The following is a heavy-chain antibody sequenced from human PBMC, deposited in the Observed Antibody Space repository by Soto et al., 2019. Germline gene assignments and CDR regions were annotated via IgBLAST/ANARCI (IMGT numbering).Heavy chain of an antibody. J-gene: IGHJ3*02. D-gene: IGHD3-22*01. CDR3: ARRVPDYYDSSGYNDAFDI. CDR1: GFSLSNARMG. V-gene: IGHV2-26*01. CDR2: IFSNDEK. Sequence: QVTLKESGPVLVKPTETLTLTCTVSGFSLSNARMGVSWIRQPPGKALEWLAHIFSNDEKSYSTSLKSRLTISKDTSKSQVVLTMTNMDPVDTATYYCARRVPDYYDSSGYNDAFDIWGQGTMVTVSS.